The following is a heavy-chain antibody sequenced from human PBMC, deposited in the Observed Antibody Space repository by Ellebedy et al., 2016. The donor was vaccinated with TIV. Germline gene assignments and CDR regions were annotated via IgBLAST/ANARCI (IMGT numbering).Heavy chain of an antibody. CDR1: GYTFTGYY. CDR2: INPNSGGT. CDR3: ARAGVVTVRPGVFYFQH. V-gene: IGHV1-2*04. J-gene: IGHJ1*01. Sequence: AASVKVSCKASGYTFTGYYMHWVRQAPGQGLEWMGWINPNSGGTNYAQKFQGWVTMTRDTSISTAYMELSRLRSDDTAVYYCARAGVVTVRPGVFYFQHWGQGTLVTVSS. D-gene: IGHD2-21*02.